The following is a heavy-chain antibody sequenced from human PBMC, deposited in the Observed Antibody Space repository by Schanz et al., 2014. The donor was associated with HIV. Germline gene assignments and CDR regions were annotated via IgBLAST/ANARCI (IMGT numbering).Heavy chain of an antibody. CDR1: TFTFSTYA. V-gene: IGHV3-23*01. CDR3: AKDLRHTSGPFDY. D-gene: IGHD6-19*01. CDR2: ITDDGGRT. Sequence: EVQLLESGGGLVQPGGSLRLSCAASTFTFSTYAMNWVRQAPGEGLEWLSSITDDGGRTDYADSVKGRFIISRDNSKNTLYLQMSDLKDEDTAVYYCAKDLRHTSGPFDYRGQGTLVTVSS. J-gene: IGHJ4*02.